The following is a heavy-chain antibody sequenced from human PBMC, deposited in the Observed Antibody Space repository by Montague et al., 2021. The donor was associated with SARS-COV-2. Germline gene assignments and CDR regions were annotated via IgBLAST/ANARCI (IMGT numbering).Heavy chain of an antibody. CDR2: IKYDESEK. CDR1: GFTFSNSW. CDR3: ARGGFYCFDS. V-gene: IGHV3-7*01. J-gene: IGHJ4*02. Sequence: SLSLSWAASGFTFSNSWMNWVRQAPGKGLEWVANIKYDESEKSYVDSVKGRFTISRDNAKNSLYLQMNGLRVEDTAVYYCARGGFYCFDSWGQGTLVTVSS. D-gene: IGHD5-12*01.